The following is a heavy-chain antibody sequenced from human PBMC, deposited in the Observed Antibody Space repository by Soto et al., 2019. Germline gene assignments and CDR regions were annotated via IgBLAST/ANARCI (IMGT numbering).Heavy chain of an antibody. CDR3: ARQHPLDSRVWYT. CDR2: IYPRDSDT. Sequence: GESLKISCKVSGDSFTGFWIGWVRQMPGKGLEGLGSIYPRDSDTRYSPSFQGQVTISADKSLSTAYLQWDSLQASDTAIYYCARQHPLDSRVWYTWGQGTLVTVSS. D-gene: IGHD6-19*01. V-gene: IGHV5-51*01. CDR1: GDSFTGFW. J-gene: IGHJ4*02.